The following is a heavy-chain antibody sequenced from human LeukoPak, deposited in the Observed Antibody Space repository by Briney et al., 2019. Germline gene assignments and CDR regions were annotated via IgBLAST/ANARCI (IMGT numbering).Heavy chain of an antibody. V-gene: IGHV4-59*08. D-gene: IGHD1-14*01. Sequence: PSETLSLTCTVSGGSISSFYWSWIRQSPGKGLEWIGYIYYTGSTNYNPSLKSRVTISVDTSKNQFSLNLSSVTAADTAVYYCARHTATGIGSFDYWGQGTLVTVSS. J-gene: IGHJ4*02. CDR1: GGSISSFY. CDR3: ARHTATGIGSFDY. CDR2: IYYTGST.